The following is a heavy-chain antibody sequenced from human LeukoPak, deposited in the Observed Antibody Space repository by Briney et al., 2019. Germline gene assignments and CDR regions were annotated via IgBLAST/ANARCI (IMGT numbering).Heavy chain of an antibody. J-gene: IGHJ5*02. D-gene: IGHD6-13*01. CDR3: AKDYRGWYSSSWNSKLHHPQGSWFDP. V-gene: IGHV3-23*01. CDR2: ISGSGSTI. CDR1: GFTFSSYA. Sequence: QSGGSLRLSCAASGFTFSSYAMNWVRQAPGKGLEWVSAISGSGSTIYYADSVKGRFTISRDNSKNTLYLQMNSLRAEDTAVYYCAKDYRGWYSSSWNSKLHHPQGSWFDPWGQGTLVTVSS.